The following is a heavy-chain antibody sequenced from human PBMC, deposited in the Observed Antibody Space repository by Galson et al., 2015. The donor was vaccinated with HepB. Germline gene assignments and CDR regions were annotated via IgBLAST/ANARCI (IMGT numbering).Heavy chain of an antibody. CDR2: INHSGST. CDR3: ARSRMIYYYGSGSYLIDY. V-gene: IGHV4-34*01. Sequence: ETLSLTCAVYGGSFSGYYWSWLRQPPGKGLEWIGEINHSGSTNYNPSLKSRVTISVDTSKNQFSLKLSSVTAADTAVYYCARSRMIYYYGSGSYLIDYWGQGTLVTVSS. D-gene: IGHD3-10*01. CDR1: GGSFSGYY. J-gene: IGHJ4*02.